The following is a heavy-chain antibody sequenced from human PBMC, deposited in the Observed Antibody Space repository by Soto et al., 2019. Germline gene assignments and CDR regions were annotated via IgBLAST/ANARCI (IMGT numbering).Heavy chain of an antibody. Sequence: GASVKVSCKTSGGTFSSYGISWVRQAPGQGLEWMGGIIPIFGTANYAQKFQGRVTITADESTSTAYMELSSLRSEDTAVYYCARASGDDLYHGMDVWGQGTTVTVSS. V-gene: IGHV1-69*13. J-gene: IGHJ6*02. CDR3: ARASGDDLYHGMDV. CDR1: GGTFSSYG. CDR2: IIPIFGTA. D-gene: IGHD2-21*02.